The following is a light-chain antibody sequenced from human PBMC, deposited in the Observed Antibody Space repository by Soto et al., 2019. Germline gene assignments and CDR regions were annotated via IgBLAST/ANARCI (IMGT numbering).Light chain of an antibody. CDR3: SSYTTRSTRV. J-gene: IGLJ1*01. CDR2: EVS. V-gene: IGLV2-14*01. Sequence: SVLTQPASVSGSPGQSIAISCTGSSSDVGIYNYVSWYQQHPGKVPKLIIYEVSNRPSGASNRFSGSKSGNTASLTISGLQAEDEADYYCSSYTTRSTRVFGTGTKVTVL. CDR1: SSDVGIYNY.